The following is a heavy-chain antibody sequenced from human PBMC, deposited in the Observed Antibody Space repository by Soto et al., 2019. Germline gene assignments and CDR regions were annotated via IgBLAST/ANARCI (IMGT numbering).Heavy chain of an antibody. V-gene: IGHV3-30*17. CDR2: VSDDGSEQ. CDR3: ARDPTGGYFHYDY. D-gene: IGHD1-26*01. CDR1: GFSLRDYG. J-gene: IGHJ4*02. Sequence: GGSLRLSCAASGFSLRDYGMHWVRQAPGKGLEYVAAVSDDGSEQYYADSVRGRFTISRDNSKNTVYLQLDSLTTGDTAVYYCARDPTGGYFHYDYWGQGARVTVSS.